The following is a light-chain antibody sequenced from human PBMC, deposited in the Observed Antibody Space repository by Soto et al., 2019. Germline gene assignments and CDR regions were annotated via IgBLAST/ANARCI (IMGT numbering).Light chain of an antibody. Sequence: DIQMTQSPSSLSASVGDRVTITCRASQSVSNFLNWFQQKPGKAPELLIYAASSLQSGVPSRFSGSGSGTDFTLTISSLQPEDFATYYCQQSYSNLGTFGPGTKVDIK. CDR2: AAS. V-gene: IGKV1-39*01. CDR3: QQSYSNLGT. CDR1: QSVSNF. J-gene: IGKJ3*01.